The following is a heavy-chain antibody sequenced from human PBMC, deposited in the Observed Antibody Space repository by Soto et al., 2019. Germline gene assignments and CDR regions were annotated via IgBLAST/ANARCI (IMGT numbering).Heavy chain of an antibody. CDR2: ISYDGSNK. Sequence: QVQLVESGGGVVQPGRSLRLSCAASGFTFSSYAMHWVRQAPGKGLEWVAVISYDGSNKYYADSVKGRFTISRDNSKNTLYLQMNSLRAEDTAVYYCARDVTVLTILSLGYYYGMDVWGQGTTVTVSS. CDR3: ARDVTVLTILSLGYYYGMDV. D-gene: IGHD3-9*01. J-gene: IGHJ6*02. CDR1: GFTFSSYA. V-gene: IGHV3-30-3*01.